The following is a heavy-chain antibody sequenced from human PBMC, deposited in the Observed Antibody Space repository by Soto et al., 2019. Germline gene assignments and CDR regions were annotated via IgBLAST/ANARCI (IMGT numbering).Heavy chain of an antibody. V-gene: IGHV3-48*02. J-gene: IGHJ3*02. CDR2: ISSSSSTI. CDR3: ARFDYGDYDGPDAFDI. D-gene: IGHD4-17*01. Sequence: EVQLVESGGGLVQPGGSLRLSCAASGFTFSSYSMNWVRQAPGKGLEWVSYISSSSSTIYYADSVKGRFTISRDNAKNSLYLPMNSLRDEDTAVYYCARFDYGDYDGPDAFDIWGQGTMVTVSS. CDR1: GFTFSSYS.